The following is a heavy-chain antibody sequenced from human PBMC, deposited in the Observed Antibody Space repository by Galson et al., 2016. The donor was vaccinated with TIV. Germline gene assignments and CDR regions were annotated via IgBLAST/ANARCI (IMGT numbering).Heavy chain of an antibody. V-gene: IGHV1-8*01. J-gene: IGHJ4*02. CDR3: ARGHYYDSSGYSFDF. CDR2: MSPSNGNT. CDR1: GYTFTSFD. Sequence: SVKVSCKVSGYTFTSFDISWLRQAPGQGLEWMGWMSPSNGNTGYAQKFRGRITMTRHPSTTTVYMELSGLTSEDTAVYYCARGHYYDSSGYSFDFWGQGTLVTVSS. D-gene: IGHD3-22*01.